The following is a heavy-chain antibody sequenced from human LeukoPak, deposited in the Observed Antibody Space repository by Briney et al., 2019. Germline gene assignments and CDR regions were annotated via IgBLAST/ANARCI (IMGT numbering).Heavy chain of an antibody. CDR2: IGGSSSSI. Sequence: GGSLRLSCAASGFPFSIYSMNWVRQAPGKGLEWVSSIGGSSSSIYYADSVKGRFTISRDNAKNSLFLQMNSLRADDTAVYYCAREAGSGSYYEGFDYWGQGTPVTVSS. V-gene: IGHV3-21*01. CDR1: GFPFSIYS. D-gene: IGHD1-26*01. J-gene: IGHJ4*02. CDR3: AREAGSGSYYEGFDY.